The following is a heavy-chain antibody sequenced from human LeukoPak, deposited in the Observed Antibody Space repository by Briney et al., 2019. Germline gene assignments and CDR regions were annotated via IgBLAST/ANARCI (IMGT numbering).Heavy chain of an antibody. Sequence: PGGSLRLSCAASGFTFSSYAMSCVRQAPGKGLEWVSAISGSGGSTYYADSVKGRFTISRGNSKNTLYLQMNSLRAEDTAVYYCAKYEYSSSRPGDYCDYWGQGTLVTVSS. V-gene: IGHV3-23*01. CDR2: ISGSGGST. J-gene: IGHJ4*02. D-gene: IGHD6-6*01. CDR1: GFTFSSYA. CDR3: AKYEYSSSRPGDYCDY.